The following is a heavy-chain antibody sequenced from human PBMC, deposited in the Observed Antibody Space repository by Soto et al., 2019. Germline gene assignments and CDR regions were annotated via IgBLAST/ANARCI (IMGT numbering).Heavy chain of an antibody. J-gene: IGHJ4*02. V-gene: IGHV1-18*04. D-gene: IGHD3-3*01. CDR2: ISAYNGNT. CDR3: ARQSSSRRITIFGVVIRTEELDY. CDR1: GYTFTSYG. Sequence: ASVKVSCKASGYTFTSYGISWVRQAPGQGLEWMGWISAYNGNTNYAQKLQGRVTMTTDTSTSTAYMELRSLRSDDKAVYYCARQSSSRRITIFGVVIRTEELDYCGQRTLVTVSS.